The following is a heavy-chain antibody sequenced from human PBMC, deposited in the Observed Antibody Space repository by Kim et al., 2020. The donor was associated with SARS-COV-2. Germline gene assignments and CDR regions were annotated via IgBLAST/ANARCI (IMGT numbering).Heavy chain of an antibody. J-gene: IGHJ4*02. CDR2: IYYSGST. CDR3: ARGPTLWFWELVPDY. CDR1: GGSISSGGYY. D-gene: IGHD3-10*01. V-gene: IGHV4-31*03. Sequence: SETLSLTCTVSGGSISSGGYYWSWIRQHPGKGLEWIGYIYYSGSTYYNPSLKSRVTISVDTSKNQFSLKLSSVTAADTAVYYCARGPTLWFWELVPDYWGQGTLVTVSS.